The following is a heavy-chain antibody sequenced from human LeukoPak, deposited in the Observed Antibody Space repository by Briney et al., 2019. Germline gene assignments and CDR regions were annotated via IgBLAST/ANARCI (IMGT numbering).Heavy chain of an antibody. J-gene: IGHJ6*03. V-gene: IGHV3-64*04. CDR1: GFTFSSYA. CDR2: ISSNGGST. Sequence: GGSLRLSCAASGFTFSSYAMHWVRQAPGKGLEYVSAISSNGGSTYYADSVKGRFTISRDNSKNTLYLQMNSLRAEDTAVYYCAKALGIYYYYMDVWGQGTMVTVSS. CDR3: AKALGIYYYYMDV. D-gene: IGHD7-27*01.